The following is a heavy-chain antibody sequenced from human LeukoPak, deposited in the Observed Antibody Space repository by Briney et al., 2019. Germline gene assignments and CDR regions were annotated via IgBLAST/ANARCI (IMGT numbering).Heavy chain of an antibody. Sequence: ATVKISCKVSGYTFTDYCMHWVQQAPGKGLEWMGLVDPEDGETIYAEKFQGRVTITADTSTDTAYMELSSLRSEDTAVYYCATGRWLQPFDPWGQGTLVTVSS. V-gene: IGHV1-69-2*01. CDR3: ATGRWLQPFDP. J-gene: IGHJ5*02. CDR2: VDPEDGET. D-gene: IGHD5-24*01. CDR1: GYTFTDYC.